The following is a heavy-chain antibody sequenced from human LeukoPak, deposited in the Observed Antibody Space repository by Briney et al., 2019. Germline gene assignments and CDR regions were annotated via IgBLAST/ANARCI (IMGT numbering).Heavy chain of an antibody. D-gene: IGHD2-15*01. CDR2: IIPIFGIA. V-gene: IGHV1-69*10. J-gene: IGHJ6*02. CDR3: ARVTLRSGGSCYSCFLRGMDV. CDR1: GGTFSSNA. Sequence: GASVKVSCKASGGTFSSNAFSWVRQAPGQGLQWMGGIIPIFGIANYAQKFQGRVTITADKSTSTAYMELSSLRSEDTAVYYCARVTLRSGGSCYSCFLRGMDVWGQGTTVTVSS.